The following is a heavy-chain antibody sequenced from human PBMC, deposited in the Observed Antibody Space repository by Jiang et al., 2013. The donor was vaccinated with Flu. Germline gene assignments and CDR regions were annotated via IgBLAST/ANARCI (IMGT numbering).Heavy chain of an antibody. J-gene: IGHJ4*02. D-gene: IGHD5-24*01. V-gene: IGHV4-59*08. Sequence: TLSLTCAVSGGSISGYYCSWIRQPPGKGLEWIGYIYYSGNTKYSPSLKSRVTMSVDTSKNQFSLKLSSVTAADTAVYYCVRHEDGYSHLNWGQGKLVTVSS. CDR1: GGSISGYY. CDR3: VRHEDGYSHLN. CDR2: IYYSGNT.